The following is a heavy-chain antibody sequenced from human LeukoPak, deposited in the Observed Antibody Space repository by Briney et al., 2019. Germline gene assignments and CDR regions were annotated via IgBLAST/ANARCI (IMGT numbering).Heavy chain of an antibody. J-gene: IGHJ4*02. D-gene: IGHD2-21*01. CDR1: GITLSNYC. V-gene: IGHV3-23*01. Sequence: GESLRLSCAVSGITLSNYCMSWVRQAPGKGLEWVAGISGSGGSTNYADSVKGRFTISRDNPTNTLFLQMNSLRAEDTAVYFCAKRGVVIRVILVGFHREAYYFDSWGQGALVTVSS. CDR2: ISGSGGST. CDR3: AKRGVVIRVILVGFHREAYYFDS.